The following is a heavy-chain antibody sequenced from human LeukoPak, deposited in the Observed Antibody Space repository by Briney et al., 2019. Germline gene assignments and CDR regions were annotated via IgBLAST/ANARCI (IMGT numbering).Heavy chain of an antibody. CDR1: GGSISSYY. J-gene: IGHJ5*02. CDR3: ARGYYDSSGYLISYNWFDP. Sequence: SETLSLTCTVSGGSISSYYLNWIRRPPGKGLEWIGYIYYSGSTNYNPSLKSRVTISLDTSKNQFSLKLSSVTAADTAVYYCARGYYDSSGYLISYNWFDPWGQGTLVTVSS. D-gene: IGHD3-22*01. V-gene: IGHV4-59*01. CDR2: IYYSGST.